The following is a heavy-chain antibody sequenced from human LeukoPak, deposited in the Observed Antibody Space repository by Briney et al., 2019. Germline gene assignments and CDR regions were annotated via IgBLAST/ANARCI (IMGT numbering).Heavy chain of an antibody. CDR3: ARGRFVGSGDNHN. CDR1: GGTFSSYA. D-gene: IGHD3-10*01. Sequence: GASVKVSCKASGGTFSSYAISWVRQATGQGLEWTGWMNPNSGNTGYAQKFQGRVTMTRNTSISTAYMELSSPRSEDTAVYYCARGRFVGSGDNHNWGQGTLVTVSS. J-gene: IGHJ4*02. CDR2: MNPNSGNT. V-gene: IGHV1-8*02.